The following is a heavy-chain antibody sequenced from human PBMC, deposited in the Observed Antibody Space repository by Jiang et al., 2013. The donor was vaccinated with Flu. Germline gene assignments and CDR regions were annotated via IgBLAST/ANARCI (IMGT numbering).Heavy chain of an antibody. CDR3: ASPAAAGQDFDY. D-gene: IGHD6-13*01. CDR2: INHSGST. Sequence: TLSLTCAVYGGSFSGYYWSWIRQPPGKGLEWIGEINHSGSTNYNPSLKSRVTISVDTSKNQFSLKLSSVTAADTAVYYCASPAAAGQDFDYWGQGTLVTVSS. CDR1: GGSFSGYY. J-gene: IGHJ4*02. V-gene: IGHV4-34*01.